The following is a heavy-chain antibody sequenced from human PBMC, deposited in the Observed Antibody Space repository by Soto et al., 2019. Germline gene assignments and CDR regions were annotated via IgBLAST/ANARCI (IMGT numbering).Heavy chain of an antibody. CDR3: ARPPGYISDWYYFDL. J-gene: IGHJ4*02. CDR2: INPNGGST. CDR1: GDTFTSYY. V-gene: IGHV1-46*01. D-gene: IGHD3-9*01. Sequence: GASVKVSCKAPGDTFTSYYMHWVRQAPGHGLEWMGVINPNGGSTRFAQKFQGRVTMTRDTSTSTVYMELSSLMSEDTAVYYCARPPGYISDWYYFDLWGQGTQVTVSS.